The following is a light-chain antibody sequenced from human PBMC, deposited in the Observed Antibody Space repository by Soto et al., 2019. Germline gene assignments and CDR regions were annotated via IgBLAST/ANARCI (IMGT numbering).Light chain of an antibody. CDR3: QQRTKWRT. CDR2: DAS. Sequence: IALTLSAATLSLLPGERTTLACRASQSVSSSLAWYQQKPGQATRLLIYDASNRATGIPARFSGSGSGKDFTLTSSSLAPEDFAVYCCQQRTKWRTFGQGTKVDI. V-gene: IGKV3-11*01. J-gene: IGKJ1*01. CDR1: QSVSSS.